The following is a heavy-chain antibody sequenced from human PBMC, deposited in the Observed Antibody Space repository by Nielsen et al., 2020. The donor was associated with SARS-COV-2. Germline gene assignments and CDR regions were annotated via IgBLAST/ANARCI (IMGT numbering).Heavy chain of an antibody. V-gene: IGHV4-39*01. CDR2: IYYSGST. CDR3: ARTWIQLWLRGGNWFDP. J-gene: IGHJ5*02. D-gene: IGHD5-18*01. Sequence: SETLSLTCTVSGGSISSSSYYWGWIRQPPGKGLEWIGSIYYSGSTYYNPSLKSRVTISVDTSKNQFSLKLSSVTAADTAVYYCARTWIQLWLRGGNWFDPWGQGTLVTVSS. CDR1: GGSISSSSYY.